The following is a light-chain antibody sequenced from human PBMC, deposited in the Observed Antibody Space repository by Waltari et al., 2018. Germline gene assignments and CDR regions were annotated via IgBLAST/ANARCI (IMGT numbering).Light chain of an antibody. V-gene: IGLV1-47*01. CDR3: AAWDDSLGGLV. Sequence: QSVLTQPPSASGTPGQRVTISCSGSSSHLGNNFVYWYRQLPGTAPKLLIYRNSRRPSGIPDRFSGSKSGTSASLAISGLRSEEEANYYCAAWDDSLGGLVFGGGTELPVL. CDR2: RNS. J-gene: IGLJ2*01. CDR1: SSHLGNNF.